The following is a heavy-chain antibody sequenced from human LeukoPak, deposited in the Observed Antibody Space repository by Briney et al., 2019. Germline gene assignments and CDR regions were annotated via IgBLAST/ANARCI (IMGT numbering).Heavy chain of an antibody. V-gene: IGHV1-2*02. J-gene: IGHJ4*02. CDR1: GYTFTGYY. CDR3: ARVPGLRFLGPRTYYFDY. CDR2: INPNSGGT. Sequence: GASVKVSCKASGYTFTGYYMHWVRQAPGQGLEWMGWINPNSGGTNYAQKFQGRVTMTRDTSISTAYMELSRLRSDDTAVYYCARVPGLRFLGPRTYYFDYWGQGTLVTVSS. D-gene: IGHD3-3*01.